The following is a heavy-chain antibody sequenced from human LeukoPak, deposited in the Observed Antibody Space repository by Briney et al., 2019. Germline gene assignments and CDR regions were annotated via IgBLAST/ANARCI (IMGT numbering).Heavy chain of an antibody. CDR3: ARVGHNCGGDCYSPWFDP. V-gene: IGHV4-59*01. CDR1: GGSISGYY. J-gene: IGHJ5*02. CDR2: IYYSGST. Sequence: SETLSLTCTVSGGSISGYYWSWIRQPPGKGLEWIGDIYYSGSTNYNPSHKSRVTISVDTSKNQFSLKLTSVTAADPAVYYCARVGHNCGGDCYSPWFDPWGQGTLVTVSS. D-gene: IGHD2-21*02.